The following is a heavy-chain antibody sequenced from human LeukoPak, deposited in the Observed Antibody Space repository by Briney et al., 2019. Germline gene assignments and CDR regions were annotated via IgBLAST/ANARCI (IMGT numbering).Heavy chain of an antibody. V-gene: IGHV4-38-2*02. CDR1: GYSISSGYY. CDR2: IYHSGST. D-gene: IGHD6-19*01. Sequence: PSETLSLTCTVSGYSISSGYYWGWIRQPPGKGLEWIASIYHSGSTYYNPSLKSRVTIAVDTSKSQFSLKLSSVTAADTAVYYCAAYSSGWPRDYWGQGTLVTVSS. CDR3: AAYSSGWPRDY. J-gene: IGHJ4*02.